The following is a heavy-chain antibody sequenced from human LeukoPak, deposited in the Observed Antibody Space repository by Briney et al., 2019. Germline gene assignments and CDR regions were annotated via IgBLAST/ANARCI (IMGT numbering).Heavy chain of an antibody. Sequence: ASVKASCKASGYTFTGYYIHWVRQAPGQGLEWMGWINPNSGGTNYAQNFQGWVTMTRDTSISTAYMELSRLRSDDTAVYYCARDQSTVTTPHFDYWGQGTLVTVSS. CDR2: INPNSGGT. V-gene: IGHV1-2*04. D-gene: IGHD4-17*01. J-gene: IGHJ4*02. CDR1: GYTFTGYY. CDR3: ARDQSTVTTPHFDY.